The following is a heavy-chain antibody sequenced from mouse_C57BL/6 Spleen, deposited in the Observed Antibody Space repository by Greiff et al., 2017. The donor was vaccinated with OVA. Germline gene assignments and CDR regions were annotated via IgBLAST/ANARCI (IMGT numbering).Heavy chain of an antibody. D-gene: IGHD4-1*01. V-gene: IGHV3-6*01. J-gene: IGHJ1*03. Sequence: EVQLQQSGPGLVKPSQSLSLTCSVTGYSITSGYYWNWIRQFPGNKLEWMGYISYDGSNNYNPSLKNRISITRDTSKNQFSLKLNSVTTEDTATYYCARGGGTGGWFDVWGKGTTVTVSS. CDR2: ISYDGSN. CDR1: GYSITSGYY. CDR3: ARGGGTGGWFDV.